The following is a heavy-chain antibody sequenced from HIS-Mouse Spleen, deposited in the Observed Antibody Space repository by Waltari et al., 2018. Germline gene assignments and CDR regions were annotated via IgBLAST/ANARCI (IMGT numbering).Heavy chain of an antibody. CDR2: IYSGGST. V-gene: IGHV3-66*01. CDR1: GFTVSSNY. CDR3: ARSNWYFDY. J-gene: IGHJ4*02. D-gene: IGHD7-27*01. Sequence: EVQLVESGGDLVQPGGSLRLSCAASGFTVSSNYMSWVRQAPGEGLEWVSVIYSGGSTYYADSVKGRCTISRDNSKNTLYLQLNSLRAEDTAVYYCARSNWYFDYWGQGTLVTVSS.